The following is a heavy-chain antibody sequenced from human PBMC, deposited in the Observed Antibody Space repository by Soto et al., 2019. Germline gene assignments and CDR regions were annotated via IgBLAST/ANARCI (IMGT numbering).Heavy chain of an antibody. CDR1: GFSLTTNGVA. CDR2: IYWDDDR. Sequence: QITLKESDPTVVKPTQTLTLTCTVSGFSLTTNGVAVGWIRQSPGQALEWLSLIYWDDDRRYSPSLASRLTINKDASRHQVVLTMTNMDPLDSGTYFCAHQKQTGYRLFDIWVRGTLVTVSS. V-gene: IGHV2-5*02. D-gene: IGHD5-18*01. J-gene: IGHJ4*02. CDR3: AHQKQTGYRLFDI.